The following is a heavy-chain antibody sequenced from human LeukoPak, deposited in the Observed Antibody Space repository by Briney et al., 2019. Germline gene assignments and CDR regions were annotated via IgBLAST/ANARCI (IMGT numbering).Heavy chain of an antibody. Sequence: PGGSLRLSCAASGFTVSSIYMNWVRQAPGKGLEWVSVIYSGGTAYYADSVKGRFTISRDNSKNTLYLQMNSLRAEDTAVYYCARASSIGAAGLFDYWGQGTLVTVPS. V-gene: IGHV3-53*01. CDR2: IYSGGTA. CDR1: GFTVSSIY. J-gene: IGHJ4*02. CDR3: ARASSIGAAGLFDY. D-gene: IGHD6-13*01.